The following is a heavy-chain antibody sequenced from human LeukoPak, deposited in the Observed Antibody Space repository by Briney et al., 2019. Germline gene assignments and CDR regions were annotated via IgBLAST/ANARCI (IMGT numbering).Heavy chain of an antibody. D-gene: IGHD3-3*01. J-gene: IGHJ4*02. CDR2: IYYSGST. CDR1: GGSISSSSYY. V-gene: IGHV4-39*07. Sequence: SSETLSLTCTVSGGSISSSSYYWGWIRQPPGKGLEWIGSIYYSGSTYYNPSLKSRVTISVDTSKNQFFLKLSSVTAADTAVYYCARRYDFWSGYPPPLDYWGQGTLVTVSS. CDR3: ARRYDFWSGYPPPLDY.